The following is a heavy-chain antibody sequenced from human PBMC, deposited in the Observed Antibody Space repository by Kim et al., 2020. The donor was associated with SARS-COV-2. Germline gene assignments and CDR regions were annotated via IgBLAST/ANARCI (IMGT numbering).Heavy chain of an antibody. CDR1: GGSFSGYY. CDR2: INHSGST. D-gene: IGHD2-15*01. V-gene: IGHV4-34*01. Sequence: SETLSLTCAVYGGSFSGYYWSWIRQPPGKGLEWIGEINHSGSTNYNPSLKSRVTISVDTSKNQFSLKLSSVTAADTAVYYCAREGYCSGGSCPGAFDIWG. J-gene: IGHJ3*02. CDR3: AREGYCSGGSCPGAFDI.